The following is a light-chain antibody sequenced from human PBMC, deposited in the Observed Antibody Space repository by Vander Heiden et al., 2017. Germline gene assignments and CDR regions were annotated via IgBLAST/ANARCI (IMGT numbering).Light chain of an antibody. J-gene: IGKJ2*02. Sequence: AIRMTQSPSSLSASTGDRVTITCRASQGISSYLAWYQQKPAKAPKLLIYAASTVQRGVPSRFSGSGSGTDFTLTISCLQSEDFATYYCQQYYSYPRGTFGQGTKLEIK. CDR2: AAS. V-gene: IGKV1-8*01. CDR3: QQYYSYPRGT. CDR1: QGISSY.